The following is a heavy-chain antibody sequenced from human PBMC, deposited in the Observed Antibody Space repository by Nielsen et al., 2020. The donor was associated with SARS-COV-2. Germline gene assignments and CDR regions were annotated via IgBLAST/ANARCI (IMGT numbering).Heavy chain of an antibody. J-gene: IGHJ3*02. CDR1: GGSISSGGYY. CDR3: ARWPKDYYDSSGYYPAAFDI. D-gene: IGHD3-22*01. CDR2: IYYSGST. V-gene: IGHV4-31*03. Sequence: SETLSLTCTVSGGSISSGGYYWSWIRQHPGKGLEWIGYIYYSGSTYYNPSLKSRVTISVDTSKNQFSLKLSSVTAADTAVYYCARWPKDYYDSSGYYPAAFDIWGQGTMVTVSS.